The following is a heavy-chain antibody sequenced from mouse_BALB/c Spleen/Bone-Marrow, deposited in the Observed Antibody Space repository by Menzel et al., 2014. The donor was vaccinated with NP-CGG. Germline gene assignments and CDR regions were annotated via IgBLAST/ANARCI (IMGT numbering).Heavy chain of an antibody. V-gene: IGHV2-2*02. D-gene: IGHD4-1*01. CDR3: ARNPVGRNYFDY. J-gene: IGHJ2*01. CDR2: IWSGGST. CDR1: GFSFPNYG. Sequence: VQLQQSGPGLVQPSQSLSITCTVSGFSFPNYGVHWVRQSPGKGLEWLGVIWSGGSTDYNAAFISRPSISKDNSKSQVFFKMNSLQVNDTAIYYCARNPVGRNYFDYWGQGTTLTVSS.